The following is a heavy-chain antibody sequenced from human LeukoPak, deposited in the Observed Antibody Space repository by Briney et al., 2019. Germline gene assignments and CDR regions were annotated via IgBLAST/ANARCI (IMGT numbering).Heavy chain of an antibody. D-gene: IGHD5-24*01. CDR2: IYYSGST. CDR1: GGSISSYY. CDR3: ARVHPDGYSAY. Sequence: PSETLSLTCTVSGGSISSYYWSWIRQPPGKGLEWIGYIYYSGSTKYNPSLKSRVTISVDTSNNHFSLKLSSVTAADTAVYFCARVHPDGYSAYWGQGILVTVSS. V-gene: IGHV4-59*01. J-gene: IGHJ4*02.